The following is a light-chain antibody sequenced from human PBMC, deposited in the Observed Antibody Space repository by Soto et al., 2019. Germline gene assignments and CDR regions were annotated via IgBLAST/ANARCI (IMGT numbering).Light chain of an antibody. CDR1: QSINTY. V-gene: IGKV1-39*01. CDR2: AAS. CDR3: QQSYTNPRT. J-gene: IGKJ1*01. Sequence: DIQMTQSPSSLSASIGDRVTITCRASQSINTYLNWYQQKPGKAPKLLIYAASSLQSGVPSRFSGRGSGTDFTLTISSLQPEDFATYYCQQSYTNPRTFGQGTRVEIK.